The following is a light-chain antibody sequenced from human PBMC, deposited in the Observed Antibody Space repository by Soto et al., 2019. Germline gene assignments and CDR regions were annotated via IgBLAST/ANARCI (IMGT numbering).Light chain of an antibody. CDR2: GAS. CDR1: QSVSSY. Sequence: EIVFTQSPGTLSLSPGERATLSCRASQSVSSYLAWYQQKPGQAPRLLIYGASTRATGIPARFSGSGSGTDFTLTISRLEPEDFAVYYCQQYGSSITFGQGTRLEIK. CDR3: QQYGSSIT. J-gene: IGKJ5*01. V-gene: IGKV3-20*01.